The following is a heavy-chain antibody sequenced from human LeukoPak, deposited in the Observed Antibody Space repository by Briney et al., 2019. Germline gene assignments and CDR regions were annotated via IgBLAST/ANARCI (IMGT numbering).Heavy chain of an antibody. CDR1: GGSISSYY. CDR3: VRHYVLHIVGPSY. J-gene: IGHJ4*02. D-gene: IGHD1-26*01. Sequence: SETLSLTCTVSGGSISSYYWSWIRQPPGKGLEWIGNIYYGETTSYSPSFKSRVTISVDSSKNQFSLKVNSVTAADTAMYFCVRHYVLHIVGPSYWGQGILVTVSS. V-gene: IGHV4-59*04. CDR2: IYYGETT.